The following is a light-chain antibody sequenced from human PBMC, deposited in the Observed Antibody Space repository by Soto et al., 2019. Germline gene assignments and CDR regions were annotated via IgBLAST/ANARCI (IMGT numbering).Light chain of an antibody. Sequence: ILMTQSPATLSVSPGERATLSCRASQSVSNNLAWYQQKPGQAPRLLIYDASTRATGIPARFSGSGSGTEFTLTISGLQSEDFAVYYCQQYGGSPRVTFGGGTKVEIK. CDR2: DAS. J-gene: IGKJ4*01. CDR1: QSVSNN. V-gene: IGKV3-15*01. CDR3: QQYGGSPRVT.